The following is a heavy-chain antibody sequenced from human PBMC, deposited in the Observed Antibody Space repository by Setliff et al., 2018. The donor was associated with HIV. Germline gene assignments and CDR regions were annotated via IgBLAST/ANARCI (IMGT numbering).Heavy chain of an antibody. Sequence: GGSLRLSCAASGFTFSSYSMNWVRQAPGKGLEWVSAISGSSSYIYYADSVKGRFTISRDNAKNSLYLQMNSLRAEDTAVYYCARGWGYSYALNWGQGTLVTVSS. CDR2: ISGSSSYI. CDR1: GFTFSSYS. V-gene: IGHV3-21*04. J-gene: IGHJ1*01. D-gene: IGHD5-18*01. CDR3: ARGWGYSYALN.